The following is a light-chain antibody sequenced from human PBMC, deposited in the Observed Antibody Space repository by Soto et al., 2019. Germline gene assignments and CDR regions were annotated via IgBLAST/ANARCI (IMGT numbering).Light chain of an antibody. CDR3: SSYTSSSTLVV. Sequence: QSALTQPASVSGSPGQSITISCTGTSSDVGGYNYVSWYQQHPGKAPKLMIYDVCNRPSGVSNRFSGSKSGNTASLTISGLQAEDDADYYCSSYTSSSTLVVFGGGTKLAVL. J-gene: IGLJ2*01. CDR2: DVC. V-gene: IGLV2-14*01. CDR1: SSDVGGYNY.